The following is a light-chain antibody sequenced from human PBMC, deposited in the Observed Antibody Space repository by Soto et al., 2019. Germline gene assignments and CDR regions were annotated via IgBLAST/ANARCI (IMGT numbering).Light chain of an antibody. CDR3: QQYYSYPFST. CDR1: QGISSY. V-gene: IGKV1-8*01. J-gene: IGKJ1*01. CDR2: AAS. Sequence: AIRMTQSPSSFSASTGDRVTITCRASQGISSYLAWYQQKPGKAPKLLIYAASTLQSGVPSRFSGSGSGTDFTLTISCLQSEDFATYYCQQYYSYPFSTFGQGTKVDIK.